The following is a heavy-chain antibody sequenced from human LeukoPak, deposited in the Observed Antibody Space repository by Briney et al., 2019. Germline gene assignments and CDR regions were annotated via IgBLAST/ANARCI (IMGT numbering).Heavy chain of an antibody. CDR3: ARDDGDGYNYGFFDY. D-gene: IGHD5-24*01. CDR2: ISTSGSTI. V-gene: IGHV3-48*03. Sequence: GGSLRLSCAASGFTFSSYELNWVRQAPGKGLEWVSYISTSGSTIYYADSVKGRFTISRDNAKNSLYLQMNSLRAEDTAVYYCARDDGDGYNYGFFDYWGQGTLVTVSS. J-gene: IGHJ4*02. CDR1: GFTFSSYE.